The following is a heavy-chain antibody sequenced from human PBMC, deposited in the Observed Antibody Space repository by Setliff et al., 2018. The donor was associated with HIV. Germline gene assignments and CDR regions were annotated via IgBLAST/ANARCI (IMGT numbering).Heavy chain of an antibody. CDR3: ARESPIMVRGVNNFDY. CDR1: GGSISSSSYY. Sequence: PSETLSLTCTVSGGSISSSSYYWGWIRQPPGKGLEWIGSIYYSGSTYYNPSLRSRVTISVDTSKNQFSLKLSSVTAADTAVYYCARESPIMVRGVNNFDYWGQGTLVTVSS. CDR2: IYYSGST. J-gene: IGHJ4*02. V-gene: IGHV4-39*02. D-gene: IGHD3-10*01.